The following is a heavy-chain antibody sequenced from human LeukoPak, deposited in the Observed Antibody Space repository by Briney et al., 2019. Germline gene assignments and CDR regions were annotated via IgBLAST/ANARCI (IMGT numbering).Heavy chain of an antibody. CDR2: ISYDGSNK. J-gene: IGHJ4*02. CDR3: TKDPFPYESSGYYFDY. Sequence: GRSLRLSCAASGFTFSSYGMHWVRQAPGKGLEWVAVISYDGSNKYYADSVKGRFTISRDNSKNTLYLQMNSLRAEDTAVYYCTKDPFPYESSGYYFDYWGQGTLVTVSS. V-gene: IGHV3-30*18. CDR1: GFTFSSYG. D-gene: IGHD3-22*01.